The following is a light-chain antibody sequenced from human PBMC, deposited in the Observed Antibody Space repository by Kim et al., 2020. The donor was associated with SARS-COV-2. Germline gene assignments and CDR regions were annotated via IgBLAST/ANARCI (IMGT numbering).Light chain of an antibody. CDR3: QQYYSYPPT. CDR2: AAS. CDR1: QGISSY. Sequence: SASTGDRVTITCRASQGISSYLAWYQQKQGKAPKLLIYAASTLQSGVPSRFSGSGSGTDFTLTIRCLQSEDFATYYCQQYYSYPPTFGQGTKLEI. V-gene: IGKV1-8*01. J-gene: IGKJ2*01.